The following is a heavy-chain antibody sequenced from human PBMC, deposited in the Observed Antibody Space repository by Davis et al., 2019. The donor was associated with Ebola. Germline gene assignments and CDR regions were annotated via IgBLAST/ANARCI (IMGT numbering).Heavy chain of an antibody. CDR2: IKHDGSET. Sequence: PGGSLRLSCAASGFIFNSYWMSWVRQAPGKGLEWVANIKHDGSETYYVDSVKGRFTISRDNAKNSLYLQMNSLRAEDTAVYYCATPSSSNRGYWGQGTLVTVSS. D-gene: IGHD6-13*01. V-gene: IGHV3-7*01. CDR3: ATPSSSNRGY. CDR1: GFIFNSYW. J-gene: IGHJ4*02.